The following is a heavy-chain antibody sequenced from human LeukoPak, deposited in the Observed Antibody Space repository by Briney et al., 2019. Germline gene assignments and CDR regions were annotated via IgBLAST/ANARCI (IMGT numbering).Heavy chain of an antibody. V-gene: IGHV3-23*01. D-gene: IGHD5-18*01. J-gene: IGHJ4*02. Sequence: GGSLRLSCAASGFTFSSYAMSWVRQPPGKGLEWVSAISGSGGSTYYADSVKGRFTISRDNSKNTLYLQMNSLRAEDTAVYYCAGRGGYVDTAMTNYWGQGALVTVSS. CDR3: AGRGGYVDTAMTNY. CDR2: ISGSGGST. CDR1: GFTFSSYA.